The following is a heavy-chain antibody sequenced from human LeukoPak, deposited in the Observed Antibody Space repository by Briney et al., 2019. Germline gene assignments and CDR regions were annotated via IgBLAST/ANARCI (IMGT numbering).Heavy chain of an antibody. CDR1: GFTFSSYA. CDR2: ISASGGNT. CDR3: PNFERAVAGPYNWFDP. D-gene: IGHD6-19*01. J-gene: IGHJ5*02. V-gene: IGHV3-23*01. Sequence: GGSLRLSCAASGFTFSSYAMSWVRQAPGKGREWGSGISASGGNTYYADSVKGRFTISRDNSRNTLYVQMSSLRPEATAVYYCPNFERAVAGPYNWFDPWGQGTLVTVSS.